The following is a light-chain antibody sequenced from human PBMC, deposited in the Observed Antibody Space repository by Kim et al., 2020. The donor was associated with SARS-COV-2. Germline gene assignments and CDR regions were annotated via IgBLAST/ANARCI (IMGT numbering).Light chain of an antibody. CDR1: QSVSRNC. Sequence: SPGERSALSGRASQSVSRNCLAWYQQKPGQAPRLLISDASSRATGIPDRFSGSGSGTDFTLTIGRLEPEDFAVYYCHQYGSAPRTFGQGTKVDIK. CDR3: HQYGSAPRT. CDR2: DAS. V-gene: IGKV3-20*01. J-gene: IGKJ1*01.